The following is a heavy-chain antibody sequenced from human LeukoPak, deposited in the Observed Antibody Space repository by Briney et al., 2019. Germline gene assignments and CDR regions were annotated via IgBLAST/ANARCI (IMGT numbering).Heavy chain of an antibody. V-gene: IGHV6-1*01. CDR2: TYYRSKWYY. D-gene: IGHD5-12*01. Sequence: SQTLSRTCAISGDSVSSNSTTWNWVRQSPSRGLEWLGRTYYRSKWYYDYAVSVKSRMTINPDTSKNQFSLQLNSVTPEDTAVYYCARGATTYFDYWGQGTLVTVSS. J-gene: IGHJ4*02. CDR1: GDSVSSNSTT. CDR3: ARGATTYFDY.